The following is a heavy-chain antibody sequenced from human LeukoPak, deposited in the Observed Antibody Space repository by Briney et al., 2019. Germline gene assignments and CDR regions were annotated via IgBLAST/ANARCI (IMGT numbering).Heavy chain of an antibody. CDR1: GGSISSYY. D-gene: IGHD1-14*01. V-gene: IGHV4-59*12. Sequence: NSSETLSLTCTVSGGSISSYYWSWIRQPPGKGLEWIGYIYYSGSTNYNPSLKSRVTISVDTSKNQFSLKLSSVTAADTAVYYCASPINGQFDYWGQGTLVTVSS. CDR2: IYYSGST. CDR3: ASPINGQFDY. J-gene: IGHJ4*02.